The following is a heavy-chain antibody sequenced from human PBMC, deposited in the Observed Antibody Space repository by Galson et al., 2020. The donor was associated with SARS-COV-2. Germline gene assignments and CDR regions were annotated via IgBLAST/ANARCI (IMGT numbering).Heavy chain of an antibody. CDR2: INPKSGGP. Sequence: AAVKVACEASRYTFTDYYIHWVRQAPGQGLEWMGWINPKSGGPNYAQKFEGRVTMTRDTSITTAYMELSRLRADGTAVYYCARLRYYDVLTGYIVDVWGQGTMVTVSS. V-gene: IGHV1-2*02. J-gene: IGHJ6*02. CDR3: ARLRYYDVLTGYIVDV. CDR1: RYTFTDYY. D-gene: IGHD3-9*01.